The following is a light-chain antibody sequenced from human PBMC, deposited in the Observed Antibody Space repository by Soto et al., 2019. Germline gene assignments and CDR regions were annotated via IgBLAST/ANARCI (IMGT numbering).Light chain of an antibody. CDR1: SSDVGGYNF. V-gene: IGLV2-14*01. J-gene: IGLJ1*01. Sequence: QSVLTQPASVSGSPGQSITISCSGTSSDVGGYNFVSWYQHHPGKAPKLMIYEVTNRPSGVSHRFSGSKSGNTASLTISGLQADDEADYYCSSYVSGGTYVFGAGTKVTVL. CDR2: EVT. CDR3: SSYVSGGTYV.